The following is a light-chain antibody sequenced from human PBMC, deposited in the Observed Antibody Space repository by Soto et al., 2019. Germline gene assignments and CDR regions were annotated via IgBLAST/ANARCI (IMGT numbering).Light chain of an antibody. CDR3: QSYDSSLSGWV. CDR2: GNS. Sequence: QPVLTQPPSVSGAPGQRVTISCTGSTSNIGAGHDVHWYQQLPGTAPKLLVYGNSNRPSGVPDRFSGSKSGTSASLAITGLQAEDEADYYCQSYDSSLSGWVFGGRTKVTVL. J-gene: IGLJ3*02. CDR1: TSNIGAGHD. V-gene: IGLV1-40*01.